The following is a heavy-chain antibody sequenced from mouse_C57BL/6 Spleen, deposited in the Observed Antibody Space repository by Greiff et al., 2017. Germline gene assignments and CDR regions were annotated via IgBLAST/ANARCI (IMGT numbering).Heavy chain of an antibody. D-gene: IGHD1-1*01. V-gene: IGHV1-39*01. CDR3: ARSGYYGSSPGFDY. Sequence: VQLKQSGPELVKPGASVKISCKASGYSFTDYNMNWVKQSNGKSLEWIGVINPNYGTTSYNQKFKGKATLTVDQSSSTAYMQLNSLTSEDSAVYYCARSGYYGSSPGFDYWGQGTTLTVSS. CDR2: INPNYGTT. CDR1: GYSFTDYN. J-gene: IGHJ2*01.